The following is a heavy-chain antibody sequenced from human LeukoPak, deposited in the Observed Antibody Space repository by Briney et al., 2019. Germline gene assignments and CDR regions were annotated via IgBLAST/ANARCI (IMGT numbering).Heavy chain of an antibody. CDR1: GGSISSYY. Sequence: SETLSLTCSVSGGSISSYYWSWIRQPPGKGLEWIGYMYYSGTINYNPSLKSRVTISVDTSKNQFSLKLSSVTAADTAMYYCARAWATDYFDYWGQGTLVTVSS. CDR3: ARAWATDYFDY. CDR2: MYYSGTI. V-gene: IGHV4-59*01. J-gene: IGHJ4*02.